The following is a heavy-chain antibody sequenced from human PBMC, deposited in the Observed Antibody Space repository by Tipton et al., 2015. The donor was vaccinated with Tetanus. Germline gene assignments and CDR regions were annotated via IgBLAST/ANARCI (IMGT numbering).Heavy chain of an antibody. V-gene: IGHV4-59*08. CDR1: GGSFSGYY. CDR3: ARRASSGYYYSDFDY. D-gene: IGHD3-22*01. Sequence: TLSLTCAVYGGSFSGYYWSWIRQPPGKGLEWIGYIYYTGSTSYNSSLKSRVTISLDTSKNQLSLKLSSVTAADTAVYYCARRASSGYYYSDFDYWGQGTLVTVSS. J-gene: IGHJ4*02. CDR2: IYYTGST.